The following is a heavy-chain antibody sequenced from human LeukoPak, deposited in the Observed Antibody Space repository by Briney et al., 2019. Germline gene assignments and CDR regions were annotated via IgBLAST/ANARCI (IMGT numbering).Heavy chain of an antibody. V-gene: IGHV3-23*01. CDR3: ARGRGDFDWLLTFDY. D-gene: IGHD3-9*01. CDR1: GFTFSSYA. Sequence: GGSLRLSCAASGFTFSSYAMSWVRQAPGKGLEWVSAISGSGGSTYYADSVKGRFTISRDNSKNTLYLQMNSLRAEDTAVYYCARGRGDFDWLLTFDYWGQGTLVTVSS. J-gene: IGHJ4*02. CDR2: ISGSGGST.